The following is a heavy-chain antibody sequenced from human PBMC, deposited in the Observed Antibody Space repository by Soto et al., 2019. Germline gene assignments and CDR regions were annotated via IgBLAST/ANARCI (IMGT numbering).Heavy chain of an antibody. D-gene: IGHD3-10*01. J-gene: IGHJ4*02. CDR3: AAVRGVIY. Sequence: SETLSLTCAVYGGSFSGYYWSWIRQPPGKGLEWIGEINHSGSTNYNPSLKSRVTISVDTSRNQFSLKLSSVTAADTAVYYCAAVRGVIYWGQATLVTVSS. V-gene: IGHV4-34*01. CDR1: GGSFSGYY. CDR2: INHSGST.